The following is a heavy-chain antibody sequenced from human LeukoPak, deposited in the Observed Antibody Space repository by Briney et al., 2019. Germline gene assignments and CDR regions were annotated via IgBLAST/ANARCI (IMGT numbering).Heavy chain of an antibody. Sequence: PGGSLRLSCVASGFTFTSYAMNWVRQAPGKGLEWVSSMSTSGGGTYYADSVKGRFTISRDNPKNTLYLQMNSLRAEDTAVYYCAKWDSRGTGDYWGQGTLVTVSS. J-gene: IGHJ4*02. CDR2: MSTSGGGT. D-gene: IGHD3-22*01. CDR3: AKWDSRGTGDY. CDR1: GFTFTSYA. V-gene: IGHV3-23*01.